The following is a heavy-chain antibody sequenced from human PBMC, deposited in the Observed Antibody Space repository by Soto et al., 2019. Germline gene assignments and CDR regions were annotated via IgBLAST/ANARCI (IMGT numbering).Heavy chain of an antibody. CDR1: GFTFSSYS. D-gene: IGHD3-16*01. CDR3: ASPSVGDAFDI. J-gene: IGHJ3*02. CDR2: ISSSSSYI. Sequence: EVQLVESGGGLVKPGGSLRLSCAASGFTFSSYSMNWVRQAPGKGLEWVSSISSSSSYIYYADSVKGRFTISRDNAKNSLYLQMNSLRAEDTAVYDCASPSVGDAFDIWCQGTMVTVSS. V-gene: IGHV3-21*01.